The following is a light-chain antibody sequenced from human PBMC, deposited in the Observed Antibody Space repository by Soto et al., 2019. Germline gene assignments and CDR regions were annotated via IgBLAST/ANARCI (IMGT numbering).Light chain of an antibody. J-gene: IGKJ2*01. CDR1: QSVSSSY. CDR2: GSS. V-gene: IGKV3-20*01. Sequence: EIVLTQSPGTLSLSPGERATPSCRASQSVSSSYLTWYQQKPGQAPRVLVYGSSRRATGIPDRFSGSGSGTDFTLTISRLEPEDFAVYYCQQYGRSPGYTFGQGTKLEIK. CDR3: QQYGRSPGYT.